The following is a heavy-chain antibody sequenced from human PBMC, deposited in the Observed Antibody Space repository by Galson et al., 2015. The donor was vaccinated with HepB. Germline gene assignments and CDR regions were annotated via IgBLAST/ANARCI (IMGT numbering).Heavy chain of an antibody. CDR3: ARGANSVDIVATIRTPLLDY. J-gene: IGHJ4*02. D-gene: IGHD5-12*01. CDR2: IGTAGDT. CDR1: GFTFSSYD. Sequence: SLRLSCAASGFTFSSYDMHWVRQATGKGLEWVSAIGTAGDTYYPGSVKGRFTISRENAKNSLYLQMNSLRAGDTAVYYCARGANSVDIVATIRTPLLDYWGQGTLVTVSS. V-gene: IGHV3-13*01.